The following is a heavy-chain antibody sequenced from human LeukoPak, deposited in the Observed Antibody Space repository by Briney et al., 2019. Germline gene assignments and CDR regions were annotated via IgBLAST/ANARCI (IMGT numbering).Heavy chain of an antibody. D-gene: IGHD3-3*01. Sequence: SQTLSLTCTVSGGSISSGSYYWSWIRPPAGKGLEWIGRIYTSVSTNYNPSLKSRVPISVDTSKNQFSLKLSSVTAADRAVYYCAKEGNFGSGHYGMDVWGQGTTVTVSS. CDR2: IYTSVST. V-gene: IGHV4-61*02. CDR1: GGSISSGSYY. J-gene: IGHJ6*02. CDR3: AKEGNFGSGHYGMDV.